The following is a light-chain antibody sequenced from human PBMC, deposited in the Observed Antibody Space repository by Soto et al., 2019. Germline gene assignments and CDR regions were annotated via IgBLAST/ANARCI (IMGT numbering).Light chain of an antibody. CDR1: QSISSY. CDR3: HQNYGTPLS. J-gene: IGKJ4*01. CDR2: SAS. V-gene: IGKV1-39*01. Sequence: DIQMTQSPSSLSASLGDRVTITCRASQSISSYLNWFQQKPGKAPKLLIYSASSLESGVPSRFSGSGSGTDFTLTNSNLQPEDFATYYCHQNYGTPLSFGGGTKVEIK.